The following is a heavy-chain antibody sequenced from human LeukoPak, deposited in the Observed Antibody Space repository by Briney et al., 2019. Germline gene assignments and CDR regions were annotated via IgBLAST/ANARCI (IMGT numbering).Heavy chain of an antibody. CDR3: AKDPNGDYIGTFDI. J-gene: IGHJ3*02. Sequence: GGSLRLSCAASGFTFSSYAMSWVRQAPGKGLEWVSSISGSGGSTQYAASVQGRFTISRDNSKNTLYLQMNSLRAEGTAVYYCAKDPNGDYIGTFDIWGQGTMVTVSS. CDR2: ISGSGGST. V-gene: IGHV3-23*01. D-gene: IGHD4-17*01. CDR1: GFTFSSYA.